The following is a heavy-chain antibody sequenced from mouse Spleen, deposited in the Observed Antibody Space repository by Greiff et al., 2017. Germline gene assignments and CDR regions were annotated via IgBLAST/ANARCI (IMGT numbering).Heavy chain of an antibody. CDR3: ARGEYSKALDY. CDR1: GYTFTSYW. Sequence: QVQLQQPGAELVKPGASVKLSCKASGYTFTSYWMQWVKQRPGQGLEWIGEIDPSDSYTNYNQKFKGKATLTVDTSSSTAYMQLSSLTSEDSAVYYCARGEYSKALDYWGQGTTLTVSS. D-gene: IGHD2-5*01. V-gene: IGHV1-50*01. CDR2: IDPSDSYT. J-gene: IGHJ2*01.